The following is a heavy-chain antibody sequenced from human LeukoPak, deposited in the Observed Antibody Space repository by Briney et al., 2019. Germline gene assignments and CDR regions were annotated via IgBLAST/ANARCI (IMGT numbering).Heavy chain of an antibody. D-gene: IGHD3-22*01. CDR3: ARGPYSYDSSGAFDI. CDR2: ISSSGST. V-gene: IGHV4-61*02. Sequence: SETLSLTCAVSGGSISSGDYYWSWIRQPAGKGLEWIGRISSSGSTNYNPSLKSRVTISVDTSKNQFSLKLSSVTAADTAVYFCARGPYSYDSSGAFDIWGQGTMVTVSS. CDR1: GGSISSGDYY. J-gene: IGHJ3*02.